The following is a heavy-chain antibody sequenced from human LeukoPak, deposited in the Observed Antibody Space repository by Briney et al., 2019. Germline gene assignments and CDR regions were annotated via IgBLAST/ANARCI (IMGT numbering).Heavy chain of an antibody. Sequence: GGSLRLSCAISGFTFSRYWMHWIHQAPGEGPVWVSRIDEHGTTIDYADSVRDRFTISRDNAKNTLYLHMNTLRAEDTAVYYCARDVGGAGSHWGQGSLVTVSS. J-gene: IGHJ4*02. CDR2: IDEHGTTI. V-gene: IGHV3-74*01. CDR3: ARDVGGAGSH. CDR1: GFTFSRYW. D-gene: IGHD3-10*01.